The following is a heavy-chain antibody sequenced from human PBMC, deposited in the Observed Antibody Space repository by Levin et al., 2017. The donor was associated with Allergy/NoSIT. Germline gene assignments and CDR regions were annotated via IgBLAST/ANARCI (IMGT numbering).Heavy chain of an antibody. D-gene: IGHD3-10*01. CDR2: VDWDDDQ. CDR1: GFSVSTSGMS. CDR3: ARMVRGVIAAFDI. Sequence: RASGPTLVKPTQTLTLTCTVSGFSVSTSGMSVGWIRQPPGKALEWLALVDWDDDQYYNTSLKTRLTISKDTSKNQVVLTMTNMDPVDTATYYCARMVRGVIAAFDIWGQGTVLVVSS. J-gene: IGHJ3*02. V-gene: IGHV2-70*01.